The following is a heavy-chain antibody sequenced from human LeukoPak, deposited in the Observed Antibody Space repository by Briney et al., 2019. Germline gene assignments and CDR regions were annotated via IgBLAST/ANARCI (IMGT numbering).Heavy chain of an antibody. CDR3: ARLRKVVVVITQWYNWFDP. J-gene: IGHJ5*02. Sequence: PSETLSLTCTVSGGSISSYYWSWIRQPPGKGLEWIGEINHSGSTNYNPSLKSRVTISVDTSKNQFSLKLSSVTAADTAVYYCARLRKVVVVITQWYNWFDPWGQGTLVTVSS. D-gene: IGHD3-22*01. CDR1: GGSISSYY. V-gene: IGHV4-34*01. CDR2: INHSGST.